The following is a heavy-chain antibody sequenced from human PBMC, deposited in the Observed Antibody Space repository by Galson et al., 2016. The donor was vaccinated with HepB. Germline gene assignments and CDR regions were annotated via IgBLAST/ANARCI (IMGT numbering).Heavy chain of an antibody. Sequence: SLRLSCAASGFTFSSFTIHWVRQAPGKGLEWVALISSDGSKKYYADSVKGRFTISRDNSKYTLSLQMNSLRVEDTAVYYWARVIRASDWRYYYYYGMDFWGQGTTVTVSS. V-gene: IGHV3-30*04. J-gene: IGHJ6*02. D-gene: IGHD3-9*01. CDR1: GFTFSSFT. CDR2: ISSDGSKK. CDR3: ARVIRASDWRYYYYYGMDF.